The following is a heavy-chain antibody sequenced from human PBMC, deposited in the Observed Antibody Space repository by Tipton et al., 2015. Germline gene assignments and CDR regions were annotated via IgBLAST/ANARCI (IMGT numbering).Heavy chain of an antibody. CDR3: ARGDDILAYLYFDL. Sequence: TLSLTCTVSGGSISSGDYYWYWIRQHPGKGLEWIGYIYSSGSTYYNPSLKRRVTMSVDTSKNQFSLHLSSVTAADTAVYYCARGDDILAYLYFDLWGRGTLVSVSS. CDR2: IYSSGST. D-gene: IGHD3-9*01. CDR1: GGSISSGDYY. J-gene: IGHJ2*01. V-gene: IGHV4-31*03.